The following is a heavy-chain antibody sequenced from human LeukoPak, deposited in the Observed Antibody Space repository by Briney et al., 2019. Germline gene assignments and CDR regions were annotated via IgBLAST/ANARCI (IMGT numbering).Heavy chain of an antibody. CDR3: AKGSHFAN. CDR2: ISRTTGTT. J-gene: IGHJ4*02. V-gene: IGHV3-23*01. Sequence: GGSLRLSCAASGFTSSDNAMSWVRQAPGKGLEWVSTISRTTGTTYYADSVKGRFTISRDNSKNTVSLQVNSLRAEDTAVYYCAKGSHFANCGQGTLVTVSS. CDR1: GFTSSDNA.